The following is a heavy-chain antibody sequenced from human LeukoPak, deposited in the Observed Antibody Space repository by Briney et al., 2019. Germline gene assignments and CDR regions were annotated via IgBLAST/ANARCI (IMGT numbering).Heavy chain of an antibody. CDR3: ARGLYDSSGYDY. CDR1: GGSISSSNW. Sequence: SETPSLTCAVSGGSISSSNWWSWVRQPPGKGLEWIGEINHSGSTNYNPSLKSRVTISVDRSKNQFSLKLSSVTAADTAVYYCARGLYDSSGYDYWGQGTLVTVSS. J-gene: IGHJ4*02. V-gene: IGHV4-4*02. CDR2: INHSGST. D-gene: IGHD3-22*01.